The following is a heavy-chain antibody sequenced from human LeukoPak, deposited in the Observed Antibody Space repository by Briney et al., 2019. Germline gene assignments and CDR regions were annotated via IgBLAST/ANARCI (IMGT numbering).Heavy chain of an antibody. J-gene: IGHJ4*02. D-gene: IGHD1-26*01. CDR3: ARNIVGPRQVDY. Sequence: ASETLSLTCTVSGGPISSYYWSWIRQPPGKGLEWIGYIYHSGTTNYNPSLKSRVTISVDTSKSQFSLKLSSVTAADTAIYYCARNIVGPRQVDYWGQGTLVTVSS. CDR2: IYHSGTT. V-gene: IGHV4-59*01. CDR1: GGPISSYY.